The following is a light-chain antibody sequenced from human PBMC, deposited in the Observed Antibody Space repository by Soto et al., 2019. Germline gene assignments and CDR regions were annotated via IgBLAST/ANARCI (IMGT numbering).Light chain of an antibody. CDR1: QTFSSW. CDR3: QHYNSYSEA. Sequence: DIQMTQSPSTLYGSVGDRGTITCRASQTFSSWLAWYQQKPGKAPKLLIYKASTLKSGVPSRFNDSAYVTDITLTICRLQYDNFAPSYCQHYNSYSEAVGKGTKVKLK. V-gene: IGKV1-5*03. J-gene: IGKJ1*01. CDR2: KAS.